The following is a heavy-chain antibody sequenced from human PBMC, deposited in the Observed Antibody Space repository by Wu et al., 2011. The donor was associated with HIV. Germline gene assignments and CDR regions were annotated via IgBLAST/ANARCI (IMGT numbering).Heavy chain of an antibody. CDR3: ARGLMVYATLSYYMDV. V-gene: IGHV1-46*01. J-gene: IGHJ6*03. Sequence: QVQLVQSGAEVKKPGASVKVSCKASGYTFTSYYMHWVRQAPGQGLEWMGIINPSGGSTSYAQKFQGRVTMTRDTSTSTVYMELSSLRSEDTAVYYCARGLMVYATLSYYMDVWGKGTTVTVSS. CDR1: GYTFTSYY. CDR2: INPSGGST. D-gene: IGHD2-8*01.